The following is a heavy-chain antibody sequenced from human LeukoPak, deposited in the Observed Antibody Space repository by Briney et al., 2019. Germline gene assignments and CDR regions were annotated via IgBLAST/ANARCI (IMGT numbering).Heavy chain of an antibody. D-gene: IGHD6-19*01. CDR3: ASSSSGWMDY. CDR2: IYYSGST. Sequence: SETLSLTCTVSGGSISSYYWSWIRQPPGKGLEWIGYIYYSGSTSYNPSLKSRVTISVDTSKNQFSLKLSSVTAADTAVYYCASSSSGWMDYWGQGTLVTVSS. J-gene: IGHJ4*02. CDR1: GGSISSYY. V-gene: IGHV4-59*01.